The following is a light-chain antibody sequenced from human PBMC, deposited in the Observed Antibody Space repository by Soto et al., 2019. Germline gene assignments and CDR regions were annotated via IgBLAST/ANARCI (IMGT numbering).Light chain of an antibody. V-gene: IGKV3-20*01. Sequence: EIVLTQSPGNLSLSPGERATPSCRASQSVSSSYLAWYQQKPGQAPRLLIYGASSRATGIPDRFSGSGSGTDFTLTISRLEPEDFAVYYCQQYGSSITFGQGTRLE. CDR2: GAS. CDR3: QQYGSSIT. J-gene: IGKJ5*01. CDR1: QSVSSSY.